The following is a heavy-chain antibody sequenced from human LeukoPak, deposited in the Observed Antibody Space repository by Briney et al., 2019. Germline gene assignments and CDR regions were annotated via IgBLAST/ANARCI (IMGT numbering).Heavy chain of an antibody. CDR1: GGSITSSNYY. Sequence: PSETLSLTCTVSGGSITSSNYYWGWIRQPPGKGLEWMGSISYSGSTYYSPSLKSRVTISVDTSKNQFSLKLTSVTAADTAVYYCARDLEEQQLAQDYWGQGTLVTVSS. J-gene: IGHJ4*02. CDR2: ISYSGST. CDR3: ARDLEEQQLAQDY. V-gene: IGHV4-39*07. D-gene: IGHD6-13*01.